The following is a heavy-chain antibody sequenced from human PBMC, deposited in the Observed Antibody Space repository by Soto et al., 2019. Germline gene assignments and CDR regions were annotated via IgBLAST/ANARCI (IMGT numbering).Heavy chain of an antibody. Sequence: QVQLVQSGAEVKKPGSSVKVSCKASGGSFSSDAITWVRQAPGEGLEWMGRIIPLFGTPNYAQKFQGRVIIIAEESTSTAYLQLISLRPEDTAVYYGGSGIGVTFVGLTRELDSWGQGSQVTV. CDR3: GSGIGVTFVGLTRELDS. CDR1: GGSFSSDA. V-gene: IGHV1-69*01. J-gene: IGHJ4*02. CDR2: IIPLFGTP. D-gene: IGHD3-16*01.